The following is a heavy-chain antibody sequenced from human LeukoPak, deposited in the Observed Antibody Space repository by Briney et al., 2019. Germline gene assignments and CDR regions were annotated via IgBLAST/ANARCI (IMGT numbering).Heavy chain of an antibody. Sequence: SETLSLTCTVSGYSISSGYYWGWIRQSPGKGLEWIGEINHRGSTNYNPSLKRRVTISLDTSKNQFSLKLSSVTAADTAVYYCAKSLYGSGSYYNWFDPWGQGTLVTVSS. CDR3: AKSLYGSGSYYNWFDP. V-gene: IGHV4-38-2*02. D-gene: IGHD3-10*01. CDR2: INHRGST. CDR1: GYSISSGYY. J-gene: IGHJ5*02.